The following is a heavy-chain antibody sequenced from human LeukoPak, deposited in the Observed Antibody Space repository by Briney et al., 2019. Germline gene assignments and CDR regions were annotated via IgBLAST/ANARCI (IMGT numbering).Heavy chain of an antibody. J-gene: IGHJ3*02. CDR1: GGSFSSYY. V-gene: IGHV4-59*01. CDR2: IYYSGST. Sequence: SETLSLTCAVYGGSFSSYYWSWIRQPPGKGLEWIGYIYYSGSTNYNPSLKSRVTISVDTSKNQFSLKLSSVTAADTAVYYCARVRSYDSSGSDAFDIWGQGTMVTVSS. CDR3: ARVRSYDSSGSDAFDI. D-gene: IGHD3-22*01.